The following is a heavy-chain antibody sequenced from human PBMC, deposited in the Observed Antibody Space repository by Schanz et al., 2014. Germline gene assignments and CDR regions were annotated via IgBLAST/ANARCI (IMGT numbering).Heavy chain of an antibody. V-gene: IGHV3-15*01. Sequence: VQLVESGGGLVKPGGSLRLSCAASGFTFSDYYMSWIRQAPGKGLQWVARIKSKTDGGTRDYAAPVKGRFTISTDDSKNTLYLQMNSLRPEDTAIYYCAKNQYDDVDLSSFYCAFCGQGTLVTVSS. CDR2: IKSKTDGGTR. J-gene: IGHJ4*02. D-gene: IGHD3-10*02. CDR3: AKNQYDDVDLSSFYCAF. CDR1: GFTFSDYY.